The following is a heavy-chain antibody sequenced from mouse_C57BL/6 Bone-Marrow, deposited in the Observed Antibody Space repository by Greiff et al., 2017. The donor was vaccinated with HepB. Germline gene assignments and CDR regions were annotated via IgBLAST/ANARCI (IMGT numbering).Heavy chain of an antibody. CDR2: IYPGSGST. D-gene: IGHD2-5*01. CDR1: GYTFTSYW. V-gene: IGHV1-55*01. J-gene: IGHJ3*01. Sequence: QVQLQQPGAELVKPGASVKMSCKASGYTFTSYWITWVKQRPGQGLEWIGDIYPGSGSTNYNEKFKSKATLTVDTSSSTAYMQLSSLTSEDSAVYYCAAYYSNYARFAYWGQGTLVTVSA. CDR3: AAYYSNYARFAY.